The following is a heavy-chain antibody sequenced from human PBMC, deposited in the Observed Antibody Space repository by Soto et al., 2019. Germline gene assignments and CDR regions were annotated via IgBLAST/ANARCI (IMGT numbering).Heavy chain of an antibody. J-gene: IGHJ5*02. D-gene: IGHD6-13*01. V-gene: IGHV1-69*13. Sequence: SVKVSCKASGGTFSSYAISWVRQAPGQGLEWMGGIIPIFGTANYAQKFQGRVTITADESTSTAYMELSSLRSEDTAVYYCARDGSSWYSNWFDPWGQGTLVTVSS. CDR3: ARDGSSWYSNWFDP. CDR1: GGTFSSYA. CDR2: IIPIFGTA.